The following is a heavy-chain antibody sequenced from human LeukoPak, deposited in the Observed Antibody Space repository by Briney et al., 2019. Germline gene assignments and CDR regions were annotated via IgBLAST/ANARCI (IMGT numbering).Heavy chain of an antibody. V-gene: IGHV3-66*01. Sequence: LPGGSLRLSCAASGFTVSSNYMSWVRQAPGKGLEWVSAIYSGGSTYYADSVKGRFTISRDNSKNTLYLQMNSLRAEDTAVYYCARGGFPRAYFDYWGQGTLVTVSS. CDR1: GFTVSSNY. CDR2: IYSGGST. CDR3: ARGGFPRAYFDY. J-gene: IGHJ4*02.